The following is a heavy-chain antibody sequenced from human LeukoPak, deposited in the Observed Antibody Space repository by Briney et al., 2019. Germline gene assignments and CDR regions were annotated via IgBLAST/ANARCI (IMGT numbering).Heavy chain of an antibody. CDR2: IRSSDNTI. D-gene: IGHD3-9*01. Sequence: PGGSLRLSCAASGFTFTTYSMSWVRQAPGKGLEWISYIRSSDNTILYADSVKGRFTISRDDAKDSLYLQMNNLRDEDTAVYYCARDRDWAFDYWGQGTQVTVST. V-gene: IGHV3-48*02. CDR1: GFTFTTYS. J-gene: IGHJ4*02. CDR3: ARDRDWAFDY.